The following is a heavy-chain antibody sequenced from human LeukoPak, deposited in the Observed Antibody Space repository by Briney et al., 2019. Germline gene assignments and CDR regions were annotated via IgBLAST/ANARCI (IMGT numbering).Heavy chain of an antibody. CDR1: GFTFSDYY. V-gene: IGHV3-11*06. Sequence: PGGSLRLSCAASGFTFSDYYMSWIRQAPGRGLEWVSYISWDSSYTSYADSVKGRLTVSRDNAQKSLYLQMDSLRAEDTAVYYCARDESSGWRAFDHWGQGTLVTVSS. D-gene: IGHD6-19*01. CDR2: ISWDSSYT. J-gene: IGHJ4*02. CDR3: ARDESSGWRAFDH.